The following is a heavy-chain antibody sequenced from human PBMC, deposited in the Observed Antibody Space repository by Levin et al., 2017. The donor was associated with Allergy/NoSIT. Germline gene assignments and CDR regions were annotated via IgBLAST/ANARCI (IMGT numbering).Heavy chain of an antibody. Sequence: PGGSLRLSCTVSGGSISNSNYYWGWIRQPPGTGLEWIGNIYYSGSTNYNPSLKSRVTISVDTSKNQFSLKLRSVTAADTAVYYCASVREYSYGTQRLFDYWGQGALVTVSS. D-gene: IGHD6-6*01. J-gene: IGHJ4*02. V-gene: IGHV4-39*01. CDR2: IYYSGST. CDR1: GGSISNSNYY. CDR3: ASVREYSYGTQRLFDY.